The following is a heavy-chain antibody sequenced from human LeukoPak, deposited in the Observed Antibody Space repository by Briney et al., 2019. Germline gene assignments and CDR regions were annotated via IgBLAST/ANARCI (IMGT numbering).Heavy chain of an antibody. CDR1: GFTFSLYS. V-gene: IGHV3-48*04. CDR3: ARAKRNGFDI. J-gene: IGHJ3*02. Sequence: PGGSLRLSCVSSGFTFSLYSMTWVRQGPGKGLEWISYISFSSNTIYYADSVKGRFTISRDNAKNSLYLQMNSLRAEDTAVYYCARAKRNGFDIWGQGTMISVSS. CDR2: ISFSSNTI.